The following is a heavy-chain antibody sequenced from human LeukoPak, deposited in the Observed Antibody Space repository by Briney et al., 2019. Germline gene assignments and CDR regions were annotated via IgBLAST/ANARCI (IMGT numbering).Heavy chain of an antibody. D-gene: IGHD3-10*01. CDR3: ASTKGNYYNPFDY. V-gene: IGHV3-53*01. Sequence: PGGSLTLSCAASGFTVSSNYMSWVRQAPGSGLEWVSLTYSDGITYYADSVKGRFTISRDNSKNTLYLQMNSLRAEDTAVYYCASTKGNYYNPFDYWGQGTLVTVSS. CDR2: TYSDGIT. CDR1: GFTVSSNY. J-gene: IGHJ4*02.